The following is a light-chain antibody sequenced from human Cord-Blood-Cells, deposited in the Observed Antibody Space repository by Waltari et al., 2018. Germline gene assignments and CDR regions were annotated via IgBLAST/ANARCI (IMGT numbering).Light chain of an antibody. J-gene: IGLJ3*02. CDR3: CSYAGSSTWV. CDR2: EGS. CDR1: SSDVGSYNL. Sequence: QSALTQPASVSGSPGQSITIACTGTSSDVGSYNLVSWYPQHPGKAPKLMIYEGSQRPSGVSNRFACSKSGNTASLTSSGLQAEDEADYYCCSYAGSSTWVFGGGTKLTVL. V-gene: IGLV2-23*01.